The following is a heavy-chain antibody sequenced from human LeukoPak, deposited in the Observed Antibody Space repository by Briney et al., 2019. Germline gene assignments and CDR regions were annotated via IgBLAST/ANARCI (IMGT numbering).Heavy chain of an antibody. J-gene: IGHJ4*02. CDR3: ARGLPPYDFWSGYYRMHFDY. CDR2: INHSGST. Sequence: PSETLSLTCAVYGGSFSGYYWSWLRQPPGKGLEWIGEINHSGSTNYNPSLKSRVTISVVTSKNQFSLKLSSVTAADTAVYYCARGLPPYDFWSGYYRMHFDYWGQGTLVTVSS. CDR1: GGSFSGYY. V-gene: IGHV4-34*01. D-gene: IGHD3-3*01.